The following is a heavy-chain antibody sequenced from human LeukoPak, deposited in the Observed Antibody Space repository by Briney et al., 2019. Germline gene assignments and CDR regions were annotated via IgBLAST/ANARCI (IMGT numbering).Heavy chain of an antibody. V-gene: IGHV3-30*02. CDR2: IRYDGSNK. CDR1: GFTFTTYG. J-gene: IGHJ3*02. D-gene: IGHD1-26*01. Sequence: GGSLRLSCSASGFTFTTYGMHWVRQAPGKGLEWVAFIRYDGSNKYYADSVKGRFTISRDNSKNTLYLQMNSLRAEDTAVYYCAKDVGAKGDDAFDIWGQGTMVTVSS. CDR3: AKDVGAKGDDAFDI.